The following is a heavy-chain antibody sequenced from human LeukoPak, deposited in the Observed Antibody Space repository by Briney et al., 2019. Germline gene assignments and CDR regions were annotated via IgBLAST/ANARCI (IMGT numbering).Heavy chain of an antibody. V-gene: IGHV1-18*01. J-gene: IGHJ4*02. CDR2: ISAYNGNT. D-gene: IGHD3-10*01. CDR3: ARGTMVRGVTKGPYYFDY. Sequence: ASVKVSCKASGYTFTSYGISWVRQAPGQGLEWMGWISAYNGNTNYAQKLQGRVTMTTDTSTSTAYMELRSLRSDDTAVYYCARGTMVRGVTKGPYYFDYWGQGTLVTVSS. CDR1: GYTFTSYG.